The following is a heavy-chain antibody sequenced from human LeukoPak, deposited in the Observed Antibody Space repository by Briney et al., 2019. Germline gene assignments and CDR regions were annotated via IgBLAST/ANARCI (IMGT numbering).Heavy chain of an antibody. V-gene: IGHV1-18*01. CDR2: ISGYNGNT. D-gene: IGHD3-22*01. Sequence: ASVKVSCKASGYAFTTYNINWVRQAPGQGLEWMGWISGYNGNTNYAQKLQGRVTMTTDTSTSTAYMELRSLKSDDTAVYYCASLKNYYDSSGYLVTDAFDIWGQGTMVTVSS. CDR1: GYAFTTYN. CDR3: ASLKNYYDSSGYLVTDAFDI. J-gene: IGHJ3*02.